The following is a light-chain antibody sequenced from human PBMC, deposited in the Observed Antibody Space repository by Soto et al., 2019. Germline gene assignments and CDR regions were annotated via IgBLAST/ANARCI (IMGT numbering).Light chain of an antibody. CDR1: QSVSSNY. CDR2: GAS. CDR3: QQYGSSPTWT. V-gene: IGKV3-20*01. Sequence: ESVLTQSPGTLSLSPGERATLSCRASQSVSSNYLAWYQQKPGQAPRLLIYGASTRATGIPDRFSGSGSGTDFTLTISRLEPEDSAVHYCQQYGSSPTWTFGQGTKVDIK. J-gene: IGKJ1*01.